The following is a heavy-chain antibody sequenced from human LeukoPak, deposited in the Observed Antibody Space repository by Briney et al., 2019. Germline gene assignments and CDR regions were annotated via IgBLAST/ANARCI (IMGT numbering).Heavy chain of an antibody. Sequence: PGGSLRLSCAASGVTSSNFYMHWVCEAPGKGLEWVALMSYNGGIKYYVDAVRGRFTTSRDISESVLHLEMTSLRPDDTAVYYCVKGGEQKTFRWRMELWGEETGVRVLRECTRGK. D-gene: IGHD2-21*01. CDR1: GVTSSNFY. V-gene: IGHV3-30*18. CDR2: MSYNGGIK. J-gene: IGHJ6*03. CDR3: VKGGEQKTFRWRMELWGEETGVRVLRECT.